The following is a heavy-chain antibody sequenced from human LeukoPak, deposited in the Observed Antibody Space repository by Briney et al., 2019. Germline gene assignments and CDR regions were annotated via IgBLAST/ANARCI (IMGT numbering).Heavy chain of an antibody. V-gene: IGHV4-39*07. Sequence: SETLSLTCTVSGGSISSSSYYWGWIRQPPGKGLEWIGSIYYSGSTYYNPSLKSRVTISVDTSKNQFSLKLSSVTAADTAVYYCARDGPVVVVAALLNWFDPWGQGTLVTVSS. CDR3: ARDGPVVVVAALLNWFDP. CDR1: GGSISSSSYY. J-gene: IGHJ5*02. CDR2: IYYSGST. D-gene: IGHD2-15*01.